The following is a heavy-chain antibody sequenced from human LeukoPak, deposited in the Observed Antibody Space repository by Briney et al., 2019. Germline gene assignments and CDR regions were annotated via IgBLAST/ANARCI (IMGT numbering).Heavy chain of an antibody. J-gene: IGHJ4*02. D-gene: IGHD3-10*01. V-gene: IGHV4-59*08. CDR1: GGSINNYY. CDR3: ARHNARLRGWIGEVDF. CDR2: IYYSGST. Sequence: SETLSLTCSVSGGSINNYYWSWIRQPPGKGLEWIAYIYYSGSTNYNPSLKSRVTISVDTSKNQFSLMLSSVTGADTAVYYCARHNARLRGWIGEVDFWGQGALVTVSS.